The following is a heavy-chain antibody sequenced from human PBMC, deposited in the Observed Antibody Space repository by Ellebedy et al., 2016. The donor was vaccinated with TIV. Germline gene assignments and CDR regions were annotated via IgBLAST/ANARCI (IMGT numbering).Heavy chain of an antibody. CDR3: ARPQQLVFDAFDI. V-gene: IGHV4-39*01. D-gene: IGHD6-13*01. Sequence: SETLSLXXAVSGGSNSSSNYYWGWIRQPPGKGLEWIGTIFYSGTTYYNPSLKSRVTISIDMSKNQFSLRLTSVTAADTAVYYCARPQQLVFDAFDIWGQGTMVTVSS. CDR1: GGSNSSSNYY. J-gene: IGHJ3*02. CDR2: IFYSGTT.